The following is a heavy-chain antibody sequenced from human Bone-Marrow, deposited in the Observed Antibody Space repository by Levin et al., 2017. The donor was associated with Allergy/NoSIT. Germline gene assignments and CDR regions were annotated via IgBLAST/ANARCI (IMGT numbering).Heavy chain of an antibody. CDR1: GASISDFY. CDR2: IYSDVTT. Sequence: PSETLSLTCTVSGASISDFYWSWFRQSPGKGLEWIGYIYSDVTTNYNPALESRVAMSVDTSKNQFSLRLRSVTAADTAVYSCARHIEQWLSAFDYWGLGTLVTVSS. V-gene: IGHV4-59*08. D-gene: IGHD6-19*01. J-gene: IGHJ4*02. CDR3: ARHIEQWLSAFDY.